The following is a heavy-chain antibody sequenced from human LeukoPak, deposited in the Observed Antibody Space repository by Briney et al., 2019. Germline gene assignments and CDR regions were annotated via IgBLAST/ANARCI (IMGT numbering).Heavy chain of an antibody. CDR1: GGSFSGNY. CDR2: SSPTGDIT. Sequence: SEALSLTCAVYGGSFSGNYWTLIRQTPGRGLEWIGESSPTGDITGYNPSLKGRATISVDSSKNQFSLKLTSVTAADTGVYYCARVPDFIARPCDSWGPGTLVTVSS. J-gene: IGHJ4*02. CDR3: ARVPDFIARPCDS. D-gene: IGHD2-21*01. V-gene: IGHV4-34*01.